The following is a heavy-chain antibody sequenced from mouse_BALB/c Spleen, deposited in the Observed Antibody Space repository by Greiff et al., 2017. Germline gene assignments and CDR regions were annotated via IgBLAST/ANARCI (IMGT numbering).Heavy chain of an antibody. CDR1: GFTFSSYG. D-gene: IGHD2-4*01. V-gene: IGHV5-6*01. CDR2: ISSGGSYT. J-gene: IGHJ3*01. Sequence: EVQVVESGGDLVKPGGSLKLSCAASGFTFSSYGMSWVRQTPDKRLEWVATISSGGSYTYYPDSVKGRFTISRDNAKNTLYLQMSSLKSEDTAMYYCARRWDMGYDYDAWFAYWGQGTLVTVSA. CDR3: ARRWDMGYDYDAWFAY.